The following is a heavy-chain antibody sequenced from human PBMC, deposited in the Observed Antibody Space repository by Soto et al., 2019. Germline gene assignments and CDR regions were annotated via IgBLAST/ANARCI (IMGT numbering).Heavy chain of an antibody. D-gene: IGHD6-19*01. Sequence: QVQLVQSGGEVKKPGASVKVSCKAAGYTFTSHGISWVRQAPGQGREWMGWISTFHGSINYAQKFQGRVTMTTDTSTSTAYMELRSLRSDDTAVYYCARFYSSGWPRGYFDYWGQGTPVTVS. CDR1: GYTFTSHG. CDR2: ISTFHGSI. CDR3: ARFYSSGWPRGYFDY. J-gene: IGHJ4*02. V-gene: IGHV1-18*01.